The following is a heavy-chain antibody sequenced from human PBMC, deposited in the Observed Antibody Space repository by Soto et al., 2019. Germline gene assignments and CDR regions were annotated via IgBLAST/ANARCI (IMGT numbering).Heavy chain of an antibody. CDR1: GFTFSSYG. J-gene: IGHJ6*02. D-gene: IGHD5-18*01. V-gene: IGHV3-30*18. CDR3: AKDRTPRGYSYGYARNYYYYCGMDV. Sequence: GGSLRLSCAASGFTFSSYGMHWVRQAQGKGLEWVAVISYDGSNKYYADSVKGRFTISRDNSKNTLYLQMNSLRAEDTAVYYCAKDRTPRGYSYGYARNYYYYCGMDVWGQGTTVTVSS. CDR2: ISYDGSNK.